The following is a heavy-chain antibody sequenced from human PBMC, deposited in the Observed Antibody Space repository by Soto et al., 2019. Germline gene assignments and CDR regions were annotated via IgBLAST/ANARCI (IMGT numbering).Heavy chain of an antibody. Sequence: SETLSLTCAVYGGSFSGYYWSWIRQPPGKGLEWIGEINHSGSTNYNPSLKSRVTISVDTSKNQFSLKLSSVTAADTAVYYCARGRGRYYDFWSGYHNYYYGMDVWGQGTTVTAP. CDR1: GGSFSGYY. CDR2: INHSGST. D-gene: IGHD3-3*01. J-gene: IGHJ6*02. V-gene: IGHV4-34*01. CDR3: ARGRGRYYDFWSGYHNYYYGMDV.